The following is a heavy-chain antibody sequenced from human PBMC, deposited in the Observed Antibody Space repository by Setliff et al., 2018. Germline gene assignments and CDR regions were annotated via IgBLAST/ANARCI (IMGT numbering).Heavy chain of an antibody. CDR3: ARGGYSYGLGGFPLDY. V-gene: IGHV1-69*13. CDR2: IIPIFGTA. CDR1: GGTFSSYA. J-gene: IGHJ4*02. D-gene: IGHD5-18*01. Sequence: SVKVSCKASGGTFSSYAISWVRQAPGQGLEWMGGIIPIFGTANYAQKFQGRVTITADESTSTAYMELSSVTAADTAVYYCARGGYSYGLGGFPLDYWGQGTLVTVSS.